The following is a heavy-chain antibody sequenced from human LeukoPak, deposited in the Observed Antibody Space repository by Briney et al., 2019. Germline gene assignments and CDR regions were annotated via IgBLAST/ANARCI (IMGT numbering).Heavy chain of an antibody. CDR1: GGSFSGYY. Sequence: SETLSLTCAVYGGSFSGYYWSWIRQPPGKGLEWIGEINHSGSTNYNPSLKSRLTISVDTSKNQFSLKLSSVTAADTAVYYCARVVVVPYYYYGMDVWGKGTTVTVSS. V-gene: IGHV4-34*01. D-gene: IGHD2-15*01. CDR2: INHSGST. J-gene: IGHJ6*04. CDR3: ARVVVVPYYYYGMDV.